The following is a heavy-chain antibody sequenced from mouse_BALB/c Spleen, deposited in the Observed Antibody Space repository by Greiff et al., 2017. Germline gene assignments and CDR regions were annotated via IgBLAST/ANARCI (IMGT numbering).Heavy chain of an antibody. CDR2: IDPANGNT. Sequence: DVQLQESGAELVKPGASVKLSCTASGFNIKDTYMHWVKQRPEQGLEWIGRIDPANGNTKYDPKFQGKATITADTSSNTAYLQLSSLTSEDTAVYYCARYDYDAMDYWGQGTSVTVSS. V-gene: IGHV14-3*02. J-gene: IGHJ4*01. CDR3: ARYDYDAMDY. CDR1: GFNIKDTY.